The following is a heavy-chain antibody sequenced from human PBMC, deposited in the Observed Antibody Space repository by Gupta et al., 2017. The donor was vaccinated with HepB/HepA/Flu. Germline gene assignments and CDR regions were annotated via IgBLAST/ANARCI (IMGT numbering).Heavy chain of an antibody. Sequence: EVQLLESGGGLVQPGGSLRLSCAAFGFTFRSHAMSGVRQAPGKGLEWVSAISGSGGSTYYADSVKGRFTISRDNSKNTLYLQMNSLRAEDTAVYYCAKDPFFRSGYYRGFDYWGQGTLVTVSS. D-gene: IGHD3-22*01. CDR2: ISGSGGST. J-gene: IGHJ4*02. CDR1: GFTFRSHA. CDR3: AKDPFFRSGYYRGFDY. V-gene: IGHV3-23*01.